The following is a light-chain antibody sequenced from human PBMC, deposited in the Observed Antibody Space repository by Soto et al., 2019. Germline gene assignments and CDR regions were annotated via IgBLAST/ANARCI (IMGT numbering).Light chain of an antibody. V-gene: IGLV1-47*01. CDR2: RNN. J-gene: IGLJ2*01. Sequence: QSLLIQPPSASGTPGQRVTISCSGSSSNIGSNYVYWYQQLPGTAPKLLIYRNNQRPSGVPDRFSGSKSGTSASLAISGLRSEDEADYYCAAWDDSLSGPVFGGGTKLTVL. CDR3: AAWDDSLSGPV. CDR1: SSNIGSNY.